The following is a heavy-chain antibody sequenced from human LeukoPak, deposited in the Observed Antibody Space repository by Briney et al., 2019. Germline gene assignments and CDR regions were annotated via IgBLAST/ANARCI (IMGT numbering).Heavy chain of an antibody. V-gene: IGHV1-8*01. J-gene: IGHJ4*02. CDR3: ARDAYYYGSGSYYNPFFDY. D-gene: IGHD3-10*01. Sequence: ASVKVSCKASGYTFTSYDINWVRQATGQGLEWMGWMNPNSGNTGYAQKFQGRVTMTRNTSISTAYMELSSLRSEDTAVYYCARDAYYYGSGSYYNPFFDYWGQGTLVTVSS. CDR1: GYTFTSYD. CDR2: MNPNSGNT.